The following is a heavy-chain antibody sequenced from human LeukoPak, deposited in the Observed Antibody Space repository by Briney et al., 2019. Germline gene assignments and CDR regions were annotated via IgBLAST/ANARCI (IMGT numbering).Heavy chain of an antibody. D-gene: IGHD4-17*01. CDR1: GFTVSSNY. V-gene: IGHV3-53*01. Sequence: PGGSLRLSCAASGFTVSSNYMSWVRQAPGKGLEWVSVIYSGGSTYYADSVKGRFTISRDNSKNTLYLQVNSLRAEDTAVYYCAKQRDGDYSTDNYYYYKDVWGKGTTVTVSS. CDR3: AKQRDGDYSTDNYYYYKDV. CDR2: IYSGGST. J-gene: IGHJ6*03.